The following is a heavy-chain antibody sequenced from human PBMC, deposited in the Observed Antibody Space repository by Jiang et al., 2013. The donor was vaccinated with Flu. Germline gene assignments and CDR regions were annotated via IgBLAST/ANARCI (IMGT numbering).Heavy chain of an antibody. V-gene: IGHV1-18*01. CDR1: GYTFTTYG. CDR3: ARDRGITYSSSWNFDY. J-gene: IGHJ4*02. D-gene: IGHD6-13*01. Sequence: GAEVKKPGASVKVSCKASGYTFTTYGISWVRQAPGQGLEWMGWISGYNGKTNYAQKLQGRVTMTTDTSTSTAYMELRSLRSDDTAVYYCARDRGITYSSSWNFDYWGQGTLVTVSS. CDR2: ISGYNGKT.